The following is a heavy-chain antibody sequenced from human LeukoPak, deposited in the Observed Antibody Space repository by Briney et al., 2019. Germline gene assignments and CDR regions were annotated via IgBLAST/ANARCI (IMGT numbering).Heavy chain of an antibody. CDR1: GGSISSGGYY. D-gene: IGHD3-22*01. V-gene: IGHV4-31*03. Sequence: PSETLSLTCTVSGGSISSGGYYWSWIRQHPGKGLEWIGYIYYSGSTYYNPSLKSRVTISVDTSKNQFSLKLSSVTAADTAVYYCARETYYYDSSGLPRPGPNIDYWGQGTLVTVSS. CDR3: ARETYYYDSSGLPRPGPNIDY. J-gene: IGHJ4*02. CDR2: IYYSGST.